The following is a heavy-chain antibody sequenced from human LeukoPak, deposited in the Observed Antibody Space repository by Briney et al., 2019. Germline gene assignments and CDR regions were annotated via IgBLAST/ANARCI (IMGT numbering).Heavy chain of an antibody. V-gene: IGHV3-48*03. CDR2: ISGSGGTI. Sequence: GGSLRLSCEASGFTFRRYEMNWVPQAPGKGLECISYISGSGGTIYYAESVRRSFTISRDTSKNSLLLQMNSLRVEETAVYYCARDLYGGISDTFDMWGQGTMVTVSS. J-gene: IGHJ3*02. CDR1: GFTFRRYE. D-gene: IGHD2-15*01. CDR3: ARDLYGGISDTFDM.